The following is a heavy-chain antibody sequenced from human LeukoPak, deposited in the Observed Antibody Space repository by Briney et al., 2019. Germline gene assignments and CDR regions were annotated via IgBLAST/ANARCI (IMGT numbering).Heavy chain of an antibody. CDR2: IRRIPSGGTT. CDR1: GFTFTDYA. D-gene: IGHD5-18*01. J-gene: IGHJ4*02. CDR3: TRGIGYTYGWSD. V-gene: IGHV3-49*03. Sequence: PGRSLRLSCVTSGFTFTDYAISWFRQAPGKGLEWVGFIRRIPSGGTTDYAASVKGRFTISRDNSKSIAYPQMNSLESEDTAMYYCTRGIGYTYGWSDWGQGTLVTVSS.